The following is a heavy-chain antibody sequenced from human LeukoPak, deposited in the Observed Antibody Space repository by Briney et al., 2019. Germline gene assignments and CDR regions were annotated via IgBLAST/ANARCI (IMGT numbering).Heavy chain of an antibody. CDR2: ISGSGGST. V-gene: IGHV3-23*01. CDR1: GFTFSSYS. Sequence: GGSLRLSCAASGFTFSSYSMNWVRQAPGKGLEWVSAISGSGGSTYYADSVKGRFTISRDNSKNTLYLQMNSLRAEDTAVYYCAKGVTYYYDSSGLDYWGQGTLVTVSS. J-gene: IGHJ4*02. D-gene: IGHD3-22*01. CDR3: AKGVTYYYDSSGLDY.